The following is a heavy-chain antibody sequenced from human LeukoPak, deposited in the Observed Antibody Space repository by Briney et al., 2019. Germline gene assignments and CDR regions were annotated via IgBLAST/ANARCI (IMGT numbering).Heavy chain of an antibody. V-gene: IGHV4-59*10. J-gene: IGHJ6*02. D-gene: IGHD4-11*01. CDR3: ARVSDYSNYGMDV. CDR1: GGSFSGYY. Sequence: SETLSLTCAVYGGSFSGYYWSWIRQPAGKGLEWIGRIYTSGSTNYNPSLKSRVTMSVDTSKNQFSLKLSSVTAADTAVYYCARVSDYSNYGMDVWGQGTTVTVSS. CDR2: IYTSGST.